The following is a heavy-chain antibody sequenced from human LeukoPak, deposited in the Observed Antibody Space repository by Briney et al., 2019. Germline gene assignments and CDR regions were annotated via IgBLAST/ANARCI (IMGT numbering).Heavy chain of an antibody. CDR3: ARDPYSSGWLDF. Sequence: PGGSLRLSCAASGYTFGPYSVNWVRQAPGKGLEWISYISGDSSTTHYADSVKGRFTISRDNAKNSLYLQMNSLRDEDTAVYYCARDPYSSGWLDFWGQGTLVTVSS. CDR1: GYTFGPYS. J-gene: IGHJ4*02. V-gene: IGHV3-48*02. D-gene: IGHD6-19*01. CDR2: ISGDSSTT.